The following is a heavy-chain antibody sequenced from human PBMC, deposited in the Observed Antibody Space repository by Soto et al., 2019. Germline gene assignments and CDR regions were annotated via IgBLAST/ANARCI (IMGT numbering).Heavy chain of an antibody. CDR3: AKATGGRSPSDY. D-gene: IGHD1-26*01. Sequence: QVQLVESGGGVVQPGRSLRLSCAASGFTFSSYGMHWVRQAPGKGLEWVAVISYDGSNKYYADSVKGRFTISRDNSKNTLYLQMNSLRAEDTAVYYCAKATGGRSPSDYWGQGTLVTVSS. J-gene: IGHJ4*02. CDR1: GFTFSSYG. V-gene: IGHV3-30*18. CDR2: ISYDGSNK.